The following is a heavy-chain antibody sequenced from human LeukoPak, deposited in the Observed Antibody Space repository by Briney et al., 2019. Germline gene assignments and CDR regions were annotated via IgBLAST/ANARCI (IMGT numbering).Heavy chain of an antibody. J-gene: IGHJ3*02. V-gene: IGHV1-69*13. D-gene: IGHD1-26*01. CDR3: ARDGPRVGATSAYAFDI. CDR2: IIPIFGTA. CDR1: GGTFSSYA. Sequence: SVKVSCKASGGTFSSYAISWVRQAPGQGLEWMGGIIPIFGTANYAQKFQGRVTITADESTSTAYMELSSLRPEDTAVYYCARDGPRVGATSAYAFDIWGQGTMVTVSS.